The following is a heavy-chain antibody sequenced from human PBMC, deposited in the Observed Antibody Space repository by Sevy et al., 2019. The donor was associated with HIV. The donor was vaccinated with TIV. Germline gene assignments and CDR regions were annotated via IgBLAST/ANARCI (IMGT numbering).Heavy chain of an antibody. J-gene: IGHJ4*02. V-gene: IGHV3-23*01. CDR3: AREGCTRPHDY. D-gene: IGHD2-8*01. CDR2: LSFGCGKI. Sequence: GGSLRLSCAVSGFNFNIYSMSWVRQAPGKGLEWVSTLSFGCGKINYADSVKGRFIICRDDSKNTLYLQMNSLRAEDTAVYFCAREGCTRPHDYWGQGTLVTVSS. CDR1: GFNFNIYS.